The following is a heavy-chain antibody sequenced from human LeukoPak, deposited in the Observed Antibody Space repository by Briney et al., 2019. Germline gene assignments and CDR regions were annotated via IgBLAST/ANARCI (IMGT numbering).Heavy chain of an antibody. CDR2: ISSSGSTI. CDR3: AEPARTDAFDI. Sequence: PGGSLRLSCAASGFTFSSYEMNWVRQAPGKGLKWVSYISSSGSTIYYADSVKGRFTISRDNAKNSLYPQLNSLRAEDTAVYYCAEPARTDAFDIWGQGTMITVSS. J-gene: IGHJ3*02. V-gene: IGHV3-48*03. D-gene: IGHD1-14*01. CDR1: GFTFSSYE.